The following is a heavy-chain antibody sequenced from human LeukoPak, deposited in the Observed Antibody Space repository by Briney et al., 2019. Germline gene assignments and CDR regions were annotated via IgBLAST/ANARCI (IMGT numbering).Heavy chain of an antibody. V-gene: IGHV3-30-3*01. D-gene: IGHD6-19*01. CDR2: ISYDGSNK. J-gene: IGHJ4*02. CDR3: AREYGSGWYWTGY. CDR1: GFTFSNYA. Sequence: GGSLRLSCAASGFTFSNYALHWVRQAPGKGLEWVAVISYDGSNKYYADSVKGRFTISRDNSKNTMYLQMNSLRAEDTAVYYCAREYGSGWYWTGYWGQGTLITVSS.